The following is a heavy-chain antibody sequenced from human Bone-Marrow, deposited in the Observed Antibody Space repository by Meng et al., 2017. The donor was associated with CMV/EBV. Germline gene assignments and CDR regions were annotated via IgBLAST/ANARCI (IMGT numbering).Heavy chain of an antibody. CDR1: GFIGSSYG. CDR3: ARCALDYYDSSGYYYVGWDYFDY. Sequence: GGSLRLSCGASGFIGSSYGMTGVRQAPGKGLEWVANIKQDGSEKYYVDSVKGRFTISRDNAKNSLYLQMNSLRAEDTAVHYCARCALDYYDSSGYYYVGWDYFDYWGQGTLVTVSS. D-gene: IGHD3-22*01. V-gene: IGHV3-7*01. J-gene: IGHJ4*02. CDR2: IKQDGSEK.